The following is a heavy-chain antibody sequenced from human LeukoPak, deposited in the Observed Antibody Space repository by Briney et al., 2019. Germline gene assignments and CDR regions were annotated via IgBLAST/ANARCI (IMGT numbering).Heavy chain of an antibody. V-gene: IGHV3-48*03. CDR3: AELGITMIGGV. D-gene: IGHD3-10*02. CDR1: GFTFSSYA. Sequence: GGSVTLSCAACGFTFSSYAMHWLRQAPGKGLEGVAYISSSGSTIYYADSVKGRFTISRDNAKNSLYLQMNSLSAEDTAVYYCAELGITMIGGVWGKGTTVTISS. J-gene: IGHJ6*04. CDR2: ISSSGSTI.